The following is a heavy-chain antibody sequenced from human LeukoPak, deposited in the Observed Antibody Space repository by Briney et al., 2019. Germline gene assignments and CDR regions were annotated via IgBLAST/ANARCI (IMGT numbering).Heavy chain of an antibody. CDR2: ISGSGGST. CDR1: GFTFSSYA. CDR3: AKDPGGDSVHWFDP. D-gene: IGHD2-21*02. J-gene: IGHJ5*02. Sequence: GGSLRPSCAASGFTFSSYAMSWVRQAPGKGLEWVSAISGSGGSTYYADSVKGRFTISRDNSKNTLYLQMNSLRAEDTAVYYCAKDPGGDSVHWFDPWGQGTLVIVSS. V-gene: IGHV3-23*01.